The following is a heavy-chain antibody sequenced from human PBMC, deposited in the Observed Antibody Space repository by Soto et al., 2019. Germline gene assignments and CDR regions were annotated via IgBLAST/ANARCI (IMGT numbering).Heavy chain of an antibody. J-gene: IGHJ6*02. CDR1: GFTFSSYG. V-gene: IGHV3-33*01. Sequence: GGSLRLSCAASGFTFSSYGMHWFRQAPGKGLEWVAVIWYDGSNKYYADSVKGRFTISRDNSKNTLYLQMNSLRAEDTAVYYCARDTVSGGDYYYGMDVWGQGTTVTVSS. CDR2: IWYDGSNK. D-gene: IGHD2-15*01. CDR3: ARDTVSGGDYYYGMDV.